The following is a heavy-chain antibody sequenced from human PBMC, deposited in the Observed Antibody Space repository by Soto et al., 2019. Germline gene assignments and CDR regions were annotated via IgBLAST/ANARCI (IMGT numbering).Heavy chain of an antibody. D-gene: IGHD5-18*01. CDR2: IYHSGNA. Sequence: QLQLRESGPGLVKPSETLSLTCSVSGASITGTTYYWGWIRQPPGKGLEWIGSIYHSGNAYYEASLKSRLTISSDTSKNQFSRKLTSVTAADTAVYYGSRAIQLAVDSQSDYWGQGILVTVSS. CDR1: GASITGTTYY. CDR3: SRAIQLAVDSQSDY. J-gene: IGHJ4*02. V-gene: IGHV4-39*02.